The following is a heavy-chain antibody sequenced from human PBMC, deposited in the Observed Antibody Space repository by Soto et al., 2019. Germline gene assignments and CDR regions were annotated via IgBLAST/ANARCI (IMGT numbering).Heavy chain of an antibody. CDR3: VRDDHGMDV. Sequence: SQTLSLTCVISGDSVSSNSAGWNWIRQSPSRGLEWLGRTYYRSKWYNDYAVSVKSRITTYPDTSKNQFSLQFHSVTPEDTAVYYCVRDDHGMDVWGQGTTVTVSS. J-gene: IGHJ6*02. CDR1: GDSVSSNSAG. CDR2: TYYRSKWYN. V-gene: IGHV6-1*01.